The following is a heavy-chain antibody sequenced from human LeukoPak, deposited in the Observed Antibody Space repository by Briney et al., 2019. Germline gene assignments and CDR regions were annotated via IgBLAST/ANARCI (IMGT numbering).Heavy chain of an antibody. J-gene: IGHJ4*02. CDR1: GYSFTSYW. CDR3: ARRYNWNDYYFDY. Sequence: GESLKISCKGSGYSFTSYWIAWVRQMPGKGPEWMGIMYPGDSYTRYSPSFAGQVTISADKSISTAYLQWSSLQASDTAVYYCARRYNWNDYYFDYWGQGTLVIVSS. D-gene: IGHD1-1*01. V-gene: IGHV5-51*01. CDR2: MYPGDSYT.